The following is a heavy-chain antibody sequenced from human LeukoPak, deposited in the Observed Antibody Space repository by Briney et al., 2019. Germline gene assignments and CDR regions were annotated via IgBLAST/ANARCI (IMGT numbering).Heavy chain of an antibody. CDR3: ARDRYCSGGSCYGDAFDL. CDR1: GGSISSGGYY. D-gene: IGHD2-15*01. J-gene: IGHJ3*01. CDR2: IYYSGST. Sequence: SETLSLTCTVSGGSISSGGYYWSWIRQHPGKGLEWIGYIYYSGSTYYNPSLKSRVTISVDTSKNQFSLKLSSVTAADTAVYYCARDRYCSGGSCYGDAFDLWGQGTMVTVSS. V-gene: IGHV4-31*03.